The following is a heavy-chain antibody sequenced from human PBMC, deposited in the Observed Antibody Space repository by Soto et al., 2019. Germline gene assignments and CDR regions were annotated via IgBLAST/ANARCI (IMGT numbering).Heavy chain of an antibody. CDR1: GLTFSSHW. V-gene: IGHV3-74*01. CDR3: ARGVRGAYGLDI. Sequence: EVQLVESGGGLVQPGGSLRLSCAASGLTFSSHWMHWVRQAPGKGLVWVSRIDSDGSRTNYADSVKGRFTISRDNAKNTVYLQRTSLRVEDTAVYYCARGVRGAYGLDIWGQGTMVTVSS. D-gene: IGHD2-21*01. CDR2: IDSDGSRT. J-gene: IGHJ3*02.